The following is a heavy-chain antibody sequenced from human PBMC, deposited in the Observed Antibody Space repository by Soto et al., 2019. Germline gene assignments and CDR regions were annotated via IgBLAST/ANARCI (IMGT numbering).Heavy chain of an antibody. CDR2: IIPIFGTA. Sequence: QVQLVQSGAEVKKPGSSVKVSCKASGGTFSSYAISWVRQAPGQGLEWMGGIIPIFGTANYAQKFQGRVTITADESTSTAYMELSSLRSEDTAVYYCARVKIAARHVINYYYYGMDVWGQGTTVTVSS. CDR1: GGTFSSYA. D-gene: IGHD6-6*01. V-gene: IGHV1-69*01. J-gene: IGHJ6*02. CDR3: ARVKIAARHVINYYYYGMDV.